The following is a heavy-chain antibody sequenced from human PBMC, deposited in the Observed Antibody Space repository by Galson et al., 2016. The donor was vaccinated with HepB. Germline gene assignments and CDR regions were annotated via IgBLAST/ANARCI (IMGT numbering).Heavy chain of an antibody. D-gene: IGHD5-18*01. V-gene: IGHV4-39*01. CDR3: ARHLKIQLWLRGNWFDP. CDR1: GGSISSSSYY. J-gene: IGHJ5*02. CDR2: IYYSGST. Sequence: ETLSLTCTVSGGSISSSSYYWGWIRQPPGEGLEWIGSIYYSGSTYYNPSLKSRVTISVDTSKNQFSLKLSSVTAADTAVYYCARHLKIQLWLRGNWFDPWGQGTLVTVTS.